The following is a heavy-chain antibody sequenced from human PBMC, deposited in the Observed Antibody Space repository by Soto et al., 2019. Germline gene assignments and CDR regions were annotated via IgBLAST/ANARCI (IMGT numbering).Heavy chain of an antibody. D-gene: IGHD1-26*01. CDR3: ARVKGGASGRPFDY. CDR1: VDSISSGGYY. Sequence: PSATLSLPCTVSVDSISSGGYYCIWLRHDPGKGLEWMGYIYANGGAYYNPSLRGRLVISVARSENQSSLRLSSVTAADTAVYYCARVKGGASGRPFDYWGQGTLVTVSS. V-gene: IGHV4-31*03. J-gene: IGHJ4*02. CDR2: IYANGGA.